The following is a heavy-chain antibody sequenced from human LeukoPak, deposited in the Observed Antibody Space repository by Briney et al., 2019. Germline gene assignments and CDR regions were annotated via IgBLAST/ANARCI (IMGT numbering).Heavy chain of an antibody. CDR3: ARGDSPLGWYFDL. CDR1: GFTFSSYS. Sequence: PGGSLRLSCAASGFTFSSYSMNWVRQAPGKGLEWVSSISSSSSYIYYADSVKGRFTNSRDNAKNSLYLQMNSLRAEDTAVYYCARGDSPLGWYFDLWGRGTLVTVSS. V-gene: IGHV3-21*01. D-gene: IGHD3-16*01. CDR2: ISSSSSYI. J-gene: IGHJ2*01.